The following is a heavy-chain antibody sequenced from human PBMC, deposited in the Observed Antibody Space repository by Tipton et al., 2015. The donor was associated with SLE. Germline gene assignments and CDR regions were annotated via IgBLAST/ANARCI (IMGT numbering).Heavy chain of an antibody. J-gene: IGHJ4*02. Sequence: TLSLTCTVSGGSISSYYWSWIRQPPGKGLEWIGYIYYSGSTNYSPSLKSRVTISVDTSKNQFSLKLSSVTAADTAVYYCARHRAYSGYDLFYFDYWGQGTLVTVSS. CDR1: GGSISSYY. CDR3: ARHRAYSGYDLFYFDY. D-gene: IGHD5-12*01. CDR2: IYYSGST. V-gene: IGHV4-59*08.